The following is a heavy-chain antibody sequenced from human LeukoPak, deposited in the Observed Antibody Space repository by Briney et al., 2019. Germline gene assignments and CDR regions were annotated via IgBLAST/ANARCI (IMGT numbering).Heavy chain of an antibody. J-gene: IGHJ5*02. Sequence: GGSLRLSCAASGVTFSSYAMSWVRQAPGKGLEWVSAICYSGGSTYYADSVKGRFTISRDNSKNTLYLQMNSLRAEDTAVYYCAKDPRKRGITMVRGVIYWFDPWGQGTLVTVSS. D-gene: IGHD3-10*01. CDR3: AKDPRKRGITMVRGVIYWFDP. CDR1: GVTFSSYA. V-gene: IGHV3-23*01. CDR2: ICYSGGST.